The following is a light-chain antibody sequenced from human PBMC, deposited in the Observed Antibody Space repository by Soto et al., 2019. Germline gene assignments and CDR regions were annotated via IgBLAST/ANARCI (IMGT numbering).Light chain of an antibody. Sequence: DIQMTQSPSSLSASVGDRVTITCRASQGISNDLAWYQQKPGKVPKLLIYAASTLQSGVTSRLSRSGSGTDFTLTISRLQPEDVATYYCHKYNSAPITFGAGTKVDIK. CDR1: QGISND. V-gene: IGKV1-27*01. CDR2: AAS. CDR3: HKYNSAPIT. J-gene: IGKJ3*01.